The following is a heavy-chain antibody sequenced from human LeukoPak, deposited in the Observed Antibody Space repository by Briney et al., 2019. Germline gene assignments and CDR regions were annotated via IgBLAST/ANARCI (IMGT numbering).Heavy chain of an antibody. CDR1: GITFSTSA. D-gene: IGHD2-2*01. CDR3: AKGTAAVDY. J-gene: IGHJ4*02. Sequence: GGSLRLSCAASGITFSTSAMTWARQAPGKGLEWVSSISGSGGGTYYADSVKGRFIISRDNSKNTLYLQMNGLRADDTAVYYCAKGTAAVDYWGQGALVTVSS. V-gene: IGHV3-23*01. CDR2: ISGSGGGT.